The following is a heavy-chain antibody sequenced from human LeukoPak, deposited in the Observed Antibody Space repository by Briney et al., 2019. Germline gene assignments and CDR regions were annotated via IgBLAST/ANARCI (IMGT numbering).Heavy chain of an antibody. CDR1: GFTFSDYY. Sequence: PGGSLRLSCAASGFTFSDYYMSWIRQAPGKGLEWVSYISSGGSTIYYADSVKGRFTISRDNAKNSLYLQMNSLRAEDTAVYYCASSPRGYSGYGTNFDYWGQGTLVTVSS. J-gene: IGHJ4*02. D-gene: IGHD5-12*01. CDR2: ISSGGSTI. V-gene: IGHV3-11*01. CDR3: ASSPRGYSGYGTNFDY.